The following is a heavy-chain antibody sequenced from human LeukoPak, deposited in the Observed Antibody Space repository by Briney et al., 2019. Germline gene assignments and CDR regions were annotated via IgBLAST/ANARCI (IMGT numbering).Heavy chain of an antibody. CDR2: IKSDGST. V-gene: IGHV3-74*01. D-gene: IGHD3-22*01. CDR1: GFTFSSYW. J-gene: IGHJ1*01. CDR3: ARAPSEIGGYYPEYFRH. Sequence: GGSLGLSRAASGFTFSSYWMHWVRQAPGKGLVWVSRIKSDGSTNYADSVKGRFTISRDNAKNTVSLQMNSLRAEDTGVYYCARAPSEIGGYYPEYFRHWGQGTLVTVSS.